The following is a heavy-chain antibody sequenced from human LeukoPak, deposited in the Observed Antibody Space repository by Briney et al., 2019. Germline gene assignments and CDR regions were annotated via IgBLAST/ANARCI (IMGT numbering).Heavy chain of an antibody. D-gene: IGHD1-26*01. J-gene: IGHJ4*02. CDR2: FYSGGLT. CDR1: GFSVSSNY. CDR3: AGARHEGAYYFDY. V-gene: IGHV3-53*01. Sequence: PGGSLRLSCAASGFSVSSNYLAWVRQAPGKGLEWVSVFYSGGLTYYADSVEGRFTVSRDTSKNTLYLQMNYLRAEDTAVYYCAGARHEGAYYFDYWGQGTLVTVSS.